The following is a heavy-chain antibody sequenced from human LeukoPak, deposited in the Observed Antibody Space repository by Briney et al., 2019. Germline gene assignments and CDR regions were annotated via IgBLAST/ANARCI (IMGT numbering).Heavy chain of an antibody. CDR1: GFTFSSYA. D-gene: IGHD3-22*01. CDR2: ISGSGGST. Sequence: GGSLRLSCAASGFTFSSYAMSWVRQAPGKGLEWVSTISGSGGSTYYADSVKGRFTISRDKSKNTVYLQMNSLSAEDTAVYFCAKMKGLYYYDSAGYSDNWGQGTLVTVSS. J-gene: IGHJ4*02. V-gene: IGHV3-23*01. CDR3: AKMKGLYYYDSAGYSDN.